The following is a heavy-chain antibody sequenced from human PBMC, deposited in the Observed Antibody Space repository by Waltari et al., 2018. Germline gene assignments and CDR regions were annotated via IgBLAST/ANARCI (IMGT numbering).Heavy chain of an antibody. D-gene: IGHD3-3*01. CDR1: GGSISSYY. V-gene: IGHV4-59*08. CDR3: ARRGRGSGYTG. CDR2: IYYSGST. Sequence: QVQLQESGPGLVKPSETLSLTCTVSGGSISSYYWSWIRQPPGKGLEWVGYIYYSGSTNYNPSLKSRVTISIDTSKNQCSLKLSCGTAADTAVYYCARRGRGSGYTGWGQGTLVTVSS. J-gene: IGHJ4*02.